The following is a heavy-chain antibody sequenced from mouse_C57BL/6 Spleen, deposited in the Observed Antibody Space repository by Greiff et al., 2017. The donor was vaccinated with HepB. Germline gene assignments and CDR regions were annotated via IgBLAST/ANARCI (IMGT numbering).Heavy chain of an antibody. CDR3: ARDRGYGGAMDY. V-gene: IGHV5-16*01. D-gene: IGHD2-2*01. J-gene: IGHJ4*01. Sequence: DVQLVESEGGLVQPGSSMKLSCTASGFTFSDYYMAWVRQVPEKGLEWVANINYDGSSTYYLDSLKSRFIISRDNAKNILYLQMSSLKSEDTATYYCARDRGYGGAMDYWGQGTSVTVSS. CDR2: INYDGSST. CDR1: GFTFSDYY.